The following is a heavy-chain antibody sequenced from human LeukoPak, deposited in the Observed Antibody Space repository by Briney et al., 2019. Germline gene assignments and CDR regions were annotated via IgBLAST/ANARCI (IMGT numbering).Heavy chain of an antibody. V-gene: IGHV1-69*13. CDR2: IIPIFGTA. D-gene: IGHD5-18*01. J-gene: IGHJ4*02. CDR3: ARDMGYSYGQKPYFDY. Sequence: SVKVSCKASGGTFSSYAISWVRQAPGQGLEWMGGIIPIFGTANYAQKFQGRVTITADESTSTAYMELSSLRSEDTAVYYCARDMGYSYGQKPYFDYWGQGTLVTVSS. CDR1: GGTFSSYA.